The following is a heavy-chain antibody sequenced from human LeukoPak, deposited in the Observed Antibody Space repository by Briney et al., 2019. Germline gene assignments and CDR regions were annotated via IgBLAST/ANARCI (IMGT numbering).Heavy chain of an antibody. D-gene: IGHD3-3*01. V-gene: IGHV4-59*01. CDR3: ARGGMSYDFWSGYSTFDY. J-gene: IGHJ4*02. CDR1: GGSISSYY. Sequence: SETLSLTCTVSGGSISSYYWSWIRQPPGKGLEWIGYIYYSGSTNYNPSLKSRVTISVDTSKNQFSLKLSSVTAADTAVYYCARGGMSYDFWSGYSTFDYWGQGTLVTVSS. CDR2: IYYSGST.